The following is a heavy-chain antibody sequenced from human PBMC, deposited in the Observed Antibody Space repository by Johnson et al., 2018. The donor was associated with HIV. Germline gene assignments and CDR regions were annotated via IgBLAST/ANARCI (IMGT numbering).Heavy chain of an antibody. V-gene: IGHV3-7*01. CDR3: ARDSQTYDYVWGSYRLKGDDAFDI. D-gene: IGHD3-16*02. J-gene: IGHJ3*02. CDR2: IKQDGSEK. CDR1: GFTFITYW. Sequence: MLLVESGGGLVQPGGSPRLSCAASGFTFITYWMSWVRQAPGKGLEWVANIKQDGSEKYYVGSVKGRFTISRDNSKNTLYLQMNSLRAEDTAVYYCARDSQTYDYVWGSYRLKGDDAFDIWGQGTMVTVSS.